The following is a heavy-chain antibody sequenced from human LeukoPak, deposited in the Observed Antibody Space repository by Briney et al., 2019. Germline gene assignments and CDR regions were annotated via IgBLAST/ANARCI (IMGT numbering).Heavy chain of an antibody. D-gene: IGHD6-13*01. CDR1: GFTFDDYG. V-gene: IGHV3-20*04. CDR3: ARKRGSSWYGGFDY. CDR2: INWNGGST. J-gene: IGHJ4*02. Sequence: PGGSLRLSCAASGFTFDDYGMSWVRQAPGKGLEWVSGINWNGGSTGYADSVKGRFTISRDNAKNSLYLQMNSLRAEDTALYYCARKRGSSWYGGFDYWGQGTLVTVSS.